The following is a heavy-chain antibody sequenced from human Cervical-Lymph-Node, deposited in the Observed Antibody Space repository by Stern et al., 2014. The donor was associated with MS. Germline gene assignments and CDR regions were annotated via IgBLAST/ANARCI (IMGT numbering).Heavy chain of an antibody. D-gene: IGHD3-10*01. J-gene: IGHJ5*02. CDR3: ARGTGDNWFDP. V-gene: IGHV1-69*06. Sequence: DQLVESGADVQKPGSAVRVSCKASGGVSWLRQAPGQGLEYMGGIIRPVGTAHYAQRFQGRLTITADTSRNTTYMELRSLRSDDTAVYYCARGTGDNWFDPWGQGTLVSVSS. CDR2: IIRPVGTA. CDR1: GGV.